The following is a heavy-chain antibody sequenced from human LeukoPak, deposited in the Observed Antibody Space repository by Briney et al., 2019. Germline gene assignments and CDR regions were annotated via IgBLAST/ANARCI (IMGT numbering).Heavy chain of an antibody. CDR1: GGSFSGYY. J-gene: IGHJ5*02. V-gene: IGHV4-34*01. CDR2: INHSGST. D-gene: IGHD3-3*01. Sequence: SVTLSLTCAVYGGSFSGYYWSWIRQPPGKGLEWIGEINHSGSTNYNPSLKGRVTISVDTSKNQFSLKLSSVTAADTAVYYCARGGDFWSGYHPNWFDPWGQGTLVTVSS. CDR3: ARGGDFWSGYHPNWFDP.